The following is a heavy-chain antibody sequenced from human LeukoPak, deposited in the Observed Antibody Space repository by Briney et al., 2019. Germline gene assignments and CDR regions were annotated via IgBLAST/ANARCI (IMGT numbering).Heavy chain of an antibody. CDR3: ARLSRQEGYYFDY. Sequence: PETLSLTRTVSGGSPSSYTWSWSPQPPGERREWSGNIYTSGRTNYNPSLKSRVTISGDTSKIQFSLKLSSVTAADTAVYYCARLSRQEGYYFDYWGQGALVTVSS. CDR1: GGSPSSYT. CDR2: IYTSGRT. J-gene: IGHJ4*02. V-gene: IGHV4-4*09.